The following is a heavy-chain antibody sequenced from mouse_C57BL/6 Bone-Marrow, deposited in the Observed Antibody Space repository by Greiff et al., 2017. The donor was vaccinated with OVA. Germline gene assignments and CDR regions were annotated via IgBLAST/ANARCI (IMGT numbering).Heavy chain of an antibody. CDR1: GYTFTSYW. CDR2: IDPSDSYT. CDR3: ARSGYPAY. Sequence: QVQLQQPGAELVKPGASVKLSCKASGYTFTSYWMQWVKQRPGQGLEWIGEIDPSDSYTNYNQKFKGKATLTVDTSSSTAYMQLSSLTSEDSAVYYCARSGYPAYWGQGTLVTVSA. D-gene: IGHD3-1*01. V-gene: IGHV1-50*01. J-gene: IGHJ3*01.